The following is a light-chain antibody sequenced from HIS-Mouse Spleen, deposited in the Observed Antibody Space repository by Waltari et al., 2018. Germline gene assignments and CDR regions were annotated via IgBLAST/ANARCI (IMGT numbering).Light chain of an antibody. Sequence: SYELTQPPSVSVSPGQTARITRPGDALPKTYASWYQQKSGQAPVLVIYEDSKRPSGIPERFSGSSSGTMATLTISGAQVEDEADYYCYSTDSSGNHRVFGGGTKLTVL. CDR3: YSTDSSGNHRV. CDR1: ALPKTY. J-gene: IGLJ2*01. CDR2: EDS. V-gene: IGLV3-10*01.